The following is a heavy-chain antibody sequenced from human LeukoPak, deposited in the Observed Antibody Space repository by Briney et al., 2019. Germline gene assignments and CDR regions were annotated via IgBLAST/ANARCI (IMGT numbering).Heavy chain of an antibody. J-gene: IGHJ3*02. CDR2: ISYDGSNK. CDR1: GFTFSNYA. Sequence: PGGSLRLSCAASGFTFSNYAMHWVRQAPGKGLEWVAVISYDGSNKYYADSVKGRFTISRDNSKNTLYLQMNSLRAEDTAVYYCAKDHFGSTTVTIIRHDAFDIWGQGTMVTVSS. CDR3: AKDHFGSTTVTIIRHDAFDI. D-gene: IGHD4-17*01. V-gene: IGHV3-30*04.